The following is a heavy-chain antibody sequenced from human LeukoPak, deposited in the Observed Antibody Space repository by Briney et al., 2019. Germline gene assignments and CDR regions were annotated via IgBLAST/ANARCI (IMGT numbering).Heavy chain of an antibody. V-gene: IGHV1-69*05. CDR3: ASAAYYYDSSGYYGAGFDC. Sequence: ASVKVSCKASGGTFSSYAISWVRQAPGQGLEWMGRIIPIFGTANYAQKFQGRVTITTDESTSTAYMELSSLRSEDTAVYYCASAAYYYDSSGYYGAGFDCWGQGTLVTVSS. D-gene: IGHD3-22*01. CDR2: IIPIFGTA. J-gene: IGHJ4*02. CDR1: GGTFSSYA.